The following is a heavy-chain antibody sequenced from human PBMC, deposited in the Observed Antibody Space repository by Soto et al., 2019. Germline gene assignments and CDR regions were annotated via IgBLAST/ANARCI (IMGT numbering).Heavy chain of an antibody. D-gene: IGHD2-15*01. CDR2: ISYDGSNK. V-gene: IGHV3-30-3*01. Sequence: GGSLRLSCAASGFTFSSYAMHWVRQAPGKGLEWVAVISYDGSNKYYADSVKGRFTISRDNSKNTLYLQMNSLRAEDTAVYYCARGGDIVVVVAAFPYGMDVWGQGTTVTVSS. J-gene: IGHJ6*02. CDR1: GFTFSSYA. CDR3: ARGGDIVVVVAAFPYGMDV.